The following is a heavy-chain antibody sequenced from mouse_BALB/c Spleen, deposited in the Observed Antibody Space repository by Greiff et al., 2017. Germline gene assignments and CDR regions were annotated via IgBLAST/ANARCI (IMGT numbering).Heavy chain of an antibody. CDR3: ARSTADY. Sequence: QVQLQQSGAELVRPGTSVKASCKASGYAFTNYLIEWVKQRPGQGLEWIGVINPGSGGTNYNEKFKGKATLTADKSSSTAYMQLSSLTSDDSAVYFCARSTADYWGQGTTLTVSS. J-gene: IGHJ2*01. CDR2: INPGSGGT. CDR1: GYAFTNYL. D-gene: IGHD1-2*01. V-gene: IGHV1-54*01.